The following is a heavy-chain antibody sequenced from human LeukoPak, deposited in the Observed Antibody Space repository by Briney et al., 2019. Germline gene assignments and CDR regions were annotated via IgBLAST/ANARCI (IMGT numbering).Heavy chain of an antibody. J-gene: IGHJ4*02. D-gene: IGHD1-26*01. CDR1: GYTFTGYY. CDR3: ARDSGSYGAPGFD. CDR2: INPSGGST. Sequence: ASVKVSCKASGYTFTGYYMHWVRQAPGQGLEWMGIINPSGGSTSYAQKFQGRVTMTRDMSTSTVYMELSSLRSEDTAVYYCARDSGSYGAPGFDWGQGTLVTVSS. V-gene: IGHV1-46*01.